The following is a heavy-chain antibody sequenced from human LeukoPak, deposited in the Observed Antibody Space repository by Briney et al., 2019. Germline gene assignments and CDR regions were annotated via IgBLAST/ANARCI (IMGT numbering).Heavy chain of an antibody. Sequence: PGGSLRLSCAASAFTFRNYWMGWVRQAPGKGLEWVANTKPDGTAEYYADSVRGRFTTSRDNANNFLYLQMNSLRGEDTAVYYCARDGGLHTNFDYWGQGTLVTVSS. V-gene: IGHV3-7*01. CDR3: ARDGGLHTNFDY. CDR2: TKPDGTAE. J-gene: IGHJ4*02. D-gene: IGHD2-15*01. CDR1: AFTFRNYW.